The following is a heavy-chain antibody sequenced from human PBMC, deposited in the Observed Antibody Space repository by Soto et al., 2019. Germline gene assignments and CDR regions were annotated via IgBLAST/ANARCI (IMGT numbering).Heavy chain of an antibody. CDR2: IYHSGST. V-gene: IGHV4-4*02. CDR1: GGSISSSNW. CDR3: AREKFVGATTGGYGMDV. J-gene: IGHJ6*02. Sequence: SETLSLTCAVSGGSISSSNWWSWVRQPPGKGLEWIGEIYHSGSTNYNPSLKSRVTISVDKSKNQFSLKLSSVTAADTAVYYCAREKFVGATTGGYGMDVWGQGTTVTVS. D-gene: IGHD1-26*01.